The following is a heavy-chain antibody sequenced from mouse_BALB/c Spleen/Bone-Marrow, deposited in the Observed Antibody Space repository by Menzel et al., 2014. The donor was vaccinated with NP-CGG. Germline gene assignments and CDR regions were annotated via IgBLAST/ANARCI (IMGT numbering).Heavy chain of an antibody. CDR3: ARINGHDY. CDR2: IDPSTGRT. Sequence: QVHVKQSGAELVKPGASVKLSCKASGYTFTSYWMHWVKQRPGQGLEWIGEIDPSTGRTDYNKKFKSQATLTVDKSASTAYMHLSSLTSEDSAVYYCARINGHDYWGHGTTLTVSS. J-gene: IGHJ2*01. D-gene: IGHD1-1*02. V-gene: IGHV1S81*02. CDR1: GYTFTSYW.